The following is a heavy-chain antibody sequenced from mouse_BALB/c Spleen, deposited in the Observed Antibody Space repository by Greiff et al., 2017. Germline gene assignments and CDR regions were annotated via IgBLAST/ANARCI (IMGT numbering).Heavy chain of an antibody. D-gene: IGHD1-1*01. Sequence: QVQLQQSGAELAKPGASVKMSCKASGYTFTSYWMHWVKQRPGQGLEWIGYINPSTGYTEYNQKFKDKATLTADKSSSTAYMQLSSLTSEDSAVYYCARPGVSYYGSSYFDYWGQGTTLTVSS. CDR3: ARPGVSYYGSSYFDY. CDR1: GYTFTSYW. V-gene: IGHV1-7*01. J-gene: IGHJ2*01. CDR2: INPSTGYT.